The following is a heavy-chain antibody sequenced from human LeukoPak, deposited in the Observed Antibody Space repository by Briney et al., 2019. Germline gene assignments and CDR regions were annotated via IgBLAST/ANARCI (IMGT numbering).Heavy chain of an antibody. CDR1: GGSISSYY. J-gene: IGHJ6*03. CDR3: ARSLTGYYYYMDV. V-gene: IGHV4-4*07. Sequence: PLETLSLTCTVSGGSISSYYWSWIRQPAGKGLEWIGRIYTSGGTNYNPSLKSRVTISVDKSKNQFSLKLSSVTAADTAVYYCARSLTGYYYYMDVWGKGTTVTVSS. CDR2: IYTSGGT.